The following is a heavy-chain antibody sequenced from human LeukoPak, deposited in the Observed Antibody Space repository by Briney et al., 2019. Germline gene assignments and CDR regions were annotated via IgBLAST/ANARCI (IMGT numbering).Heavy chain of an antibody. CDR3: AKAGLWFGELSPNWFDP. CDR2: ISGSGGST. D-gene: IGHD3-10*01. Sequence: GGSLRLSCTASGFTFSRYAMNWVRQAPGKGLECVSVISGSGGSTDYADSVKGRFTISRGNSENTLYLQMNSLRAEDTGVYYCAKAGLWFGELSPNWFDPWGQGTLVTVSS. CDR1: GFTFSRYA. V-gene: IGHV3-23*01. J-gene: IGHJ5*02.